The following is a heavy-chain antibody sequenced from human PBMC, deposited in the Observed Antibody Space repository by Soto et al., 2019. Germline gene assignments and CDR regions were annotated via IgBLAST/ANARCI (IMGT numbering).Heavy chain of an antibody. J-gene: IGHJ4*02. Sequence: QVQLVESGGGVVQPGRSLRLSCAASGFTFSSYGMHWVRQAPGKGLEWLAFIWYDGGNKYHADSVKGRFTISRDNSKNKLYLQMSGLRAEDTAVYCCARESRSSLDYWGQGTLVTVSS. V-gene: IGHV3-33*01. CDR3: ARESRSSLDY. D-gene: IGHD6-13*01. CDR1: GFTFSSYG. CDR2: IWYDGGNK.